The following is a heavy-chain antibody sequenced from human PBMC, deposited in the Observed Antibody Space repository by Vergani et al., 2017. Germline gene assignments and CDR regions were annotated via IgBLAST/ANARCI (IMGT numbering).Heavy chain of an antibody. J-gene: IGHJ4*02. Sequence: QVQLVQSGAEVKKPGASVKVSCKASGYTFTGYYMHWVRQAPGQGLEWMGWINTISGGTNYVQKFQGRVTMTRDTFITTAYMELSRLKSDDTAVYYCATGNWNDVADHWGQGTLVTVSS. D-gene: IGHD1-20*01. CDR3: ATGNWNDVADH. V-gene: IGHV1-2*02. CDR1: GYTFTGYY. CDR2: INTISGGT.